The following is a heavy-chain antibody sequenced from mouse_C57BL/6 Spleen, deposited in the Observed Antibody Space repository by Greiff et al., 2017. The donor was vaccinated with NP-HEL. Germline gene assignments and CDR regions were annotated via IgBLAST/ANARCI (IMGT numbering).Heavy chain of an antibody. CDR3: AMLGLRLGFAY. D-gene: IGHD2-4*01. J-gene: IGHJ3*01. CDR1: GYTFTSYW. V-gene: IGHV1-69*01. CDR2: IDPSDSYT. Sequence: QVQLQQPGAELVMPGASVKLSCKASGYTFTSYWMHWVKQRPGQGLEWIGEIDPSDSYTNYNQKFKGKSTLTVDKSSSTAYMQRSSLTSEDSAVYYCAMLGLRLGFAYWGQGTLVTVSA.